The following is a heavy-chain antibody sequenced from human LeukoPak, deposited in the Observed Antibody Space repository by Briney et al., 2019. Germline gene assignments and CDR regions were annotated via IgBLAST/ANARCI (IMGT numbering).Heavy chain of an antibody. D-gene: IGHD5-18*01. Sequence: PGGSLRLSCAVSGFTFDDYAMHWVRHVPGKGLEWVSGINWNSDSIGYADSVKGRFTTSRDNAKTSLYLQMISLRAEDTAVYYCARHLSGVTGYTYGRGIDPWGQGTLVTVSS. V-gene: IGHV3-9*01. CDR2: INWNSDSI. J-gene: IGHJ5*02. CDR3: ARHLSGVTGYTYGRGIDP. CDR1: GFTFDDYA.